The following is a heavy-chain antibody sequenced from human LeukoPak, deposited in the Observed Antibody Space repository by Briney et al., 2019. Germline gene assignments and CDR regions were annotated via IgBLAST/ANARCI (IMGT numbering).Heavy chain of an antibody. D-gene: IGHD5-24*01. J-gene: IGHJ4*02. CDR2: VWFDGSNE. CDR1: GFTFTNYG. V-gene: IGHV3-33*06. CDR3: AKDRRPQSQLQDFDY. Sequence: SGGSLRLSCAASGFTFTNYGMLWVRQAPGKGREWVALVWFDGSNEFYADSAKGRFTISRDNSKNTLYLRMISLRAEDTSVYYCAKDRRPQSQLQDFDYWGQGTLVTVSS.